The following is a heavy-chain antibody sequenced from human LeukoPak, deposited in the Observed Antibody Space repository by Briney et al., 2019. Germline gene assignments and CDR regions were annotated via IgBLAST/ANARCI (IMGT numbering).Heavy chain of an antibody. CDR1: GGSISTSSYY. D-gene: IGHD3-22*01. J-gene: IGHJ5*02. CDR2: ISSSGST. Sequence: PSETLSLTCTVSGGSISTSSYYWGWVRQPPGKGLEWIGRISSSGSTNYNPSLKSRVTISVDTSKNQFSLKLSSVTAADTAVYYCARDGVVAINWFDPWGQGTLVTVSS. CDR3: ARDGVVAINWFDP. V-gene: IGHV4-39*07.